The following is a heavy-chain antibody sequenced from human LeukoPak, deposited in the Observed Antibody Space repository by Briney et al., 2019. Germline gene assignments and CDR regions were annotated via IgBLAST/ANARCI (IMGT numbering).Heavy chain of an antibody. V-gene: IGHV4-59*01. CDR2: TYNSGST. CDR1: GGSISIYY. D-gene: IGHD3-10*01. CDR3: VRDRELNY. Sequence: SETLSLTCTVSGGSISIYYWSWIRQPPGKGLEWLGYTYNSGSTLYNPSLKSRVTISVDASRNEFSLRLTSVTATDAAVYYCVRDRELNYWGQGTLVTVSS. J-gene: IGHJ4*02.